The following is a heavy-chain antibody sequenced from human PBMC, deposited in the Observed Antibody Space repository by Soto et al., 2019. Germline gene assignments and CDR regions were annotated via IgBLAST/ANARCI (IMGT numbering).Heavy chain of an antibody. CDR3: EKDQGSSWYEIDY. V-gene: IGHV3-23*01. CDR1: GFTFSNYA. J-gene: IGHJ4*02. CDR2: ISGSGGST. D-gene: IGHD6-13*01. Sequence: EVQLLESGGGLVQPGGSLRLSCAASGFTFSNYAVTWVRQAPGKGLEWVSTISGSGGSTYYADSVKGRFTISRDNSKNTLYLQMNSLRAEDTAVSYCEKDQGSSWYEIDYWGQGTLVTVSS.